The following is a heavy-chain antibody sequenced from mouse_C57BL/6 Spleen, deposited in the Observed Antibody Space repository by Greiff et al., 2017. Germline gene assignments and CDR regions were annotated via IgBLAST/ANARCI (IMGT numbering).Heavy chain of an antibody. Sequence: VQLQQSGAELVRPGASVTLSCKASGYTFTDYDMHWVKQTPVHGLEWIGAIDPETGGTAYNQKFKGKAILTADKSSSTAYMELRSRTSEDSAVYYGTNSFYAMDYWGQGTSVTGSS. CDR1: GYTFTDYD. CDR3: TNSFYAMDY. D-gene: IGHD2-12*01. J-gene: IGHJ4*01. V-gene: IGHV1-15*01. CDR2: IDPETGGT.